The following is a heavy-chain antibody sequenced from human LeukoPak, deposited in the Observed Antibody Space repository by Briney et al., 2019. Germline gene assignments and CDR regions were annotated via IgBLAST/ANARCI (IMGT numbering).Heavy chain of an antibody. J-gene: IGHJ4*02. CDR3: ARRVSGVAGSIDF. V-gene: IGHV4-59*08. Sequence: SETLSLTCIVSGGSISSFYWSWIRQPPGKGLEWIGYIYYSGSTNYNPSLKSRVTISLDTSKNQFSLKLSSVTAADTAVYYCARRVSGVAGSIDFWGQGTLVTVSS. D-gene: IGHD6-19*01. CDR2: IYYSGST. CDR1: GGSISSFY.